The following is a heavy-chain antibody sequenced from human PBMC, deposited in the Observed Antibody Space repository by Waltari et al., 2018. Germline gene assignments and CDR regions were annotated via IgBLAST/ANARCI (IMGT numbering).Heavy chain of an antibody. CDR3: ARPAPGYYDSSGYYDY. D-gene: IGHD3-22*01. CDR2: INHSGST. J-gene: IGHJ4*02. Sequence: QVQLQQWGAGLLKPSETLSLTCAVYGGSFSGYYWSWIRQHPGKGLEWIGEINHSGSTNYNPSLKSRVTISVDTSKNQFSLKLSSVTAADTAVYYCARPAPGYYDSSGYYDYWGQGTLVTVSS. CDR1: GGSFSGYY. V-gene: IGHV4-34*01.